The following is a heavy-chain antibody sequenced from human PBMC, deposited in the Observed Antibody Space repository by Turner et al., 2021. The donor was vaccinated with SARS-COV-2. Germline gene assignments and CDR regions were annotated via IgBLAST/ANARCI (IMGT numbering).Heavy chain of an antibody. V-gene: IGHV1-69*06. J-gene: IGHJ4*02. CDR1: GGTFSSYA. CDR3: ARDRRSGPLGY. D-gene: IGHD2-15*01. CDR2: NNPIIGKA. Sequence: VQLVQSGAEWKKPGSSVKVSCKASGGTFSSYAISWVRQAPGQGLEWMRGNNPIIGKANYAQKFQGRVTITADKSTSTAYRELSSLRSEEKAVYYCARDRRSGPLGYWGQGTLVTVSS.